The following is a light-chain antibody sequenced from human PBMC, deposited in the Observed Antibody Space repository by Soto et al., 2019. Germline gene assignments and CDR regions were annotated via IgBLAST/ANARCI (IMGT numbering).Light chain of an antibody. V-gene: IGKV2-30*01. J-gene: IGKJ5*01. CDR1: QSLVYSDGNTY. CDR2: KVS. CDR3: QQYNDWPRT. Sequence: DVVMTQSPLSLPVTLGQPASISCRSSQSLVYSDGNTYLNWFQQRPGQSPRRLIYKVSNRATGVPPRFSGSASGTEFTLTISSLRSEDFGVYYCQQYNDWPRTFGQGTRLEIK.